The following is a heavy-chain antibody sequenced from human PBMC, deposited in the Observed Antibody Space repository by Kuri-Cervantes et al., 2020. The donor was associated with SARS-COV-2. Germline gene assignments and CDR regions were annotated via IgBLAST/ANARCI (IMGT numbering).Heavy chain of an antibody. D-gene: IGHD3-22*01. CDR1: GYTFSTYT. Sequence: GESLKISCVGAGYTFSTYTMSWVRQAPGKGLEWVSVIYSGGSTYYADSVKGRFTISRDNSKNTLYLQMNSLRAEDTAVYYCARDRVPDKYDSSGYYVYWGQGTLVTVSS. CDR3: ARDRVPDKYDSSGYYVY. CDR2: IYSGGST. J-gene: IGHJ4*02. V-gene: IGHV3-53*01.